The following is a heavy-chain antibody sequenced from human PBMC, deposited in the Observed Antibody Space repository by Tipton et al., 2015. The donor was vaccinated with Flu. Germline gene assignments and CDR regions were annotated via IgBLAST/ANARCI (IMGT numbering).Heavy chain of an antibody. CDR2: IYHSGNV. J-gene: IGHJ5*02. CDR3: ARDDGSTWFGEGGDGFDP. V-gene: IGHV4-38-2*02. CDR1: GYSISSGYY. D-gene: IGHD3-10*01. Sequence: TLSLTCTVSGYSISSGYYWGWIRQPPGKGLEWIGSIYHSGNVYYNLSLRGRAIISVDVSKNQFSLKMSSVTAADTAVYYCARDDGSTWFGEGGDGFDPWGHGTPVTVSS.